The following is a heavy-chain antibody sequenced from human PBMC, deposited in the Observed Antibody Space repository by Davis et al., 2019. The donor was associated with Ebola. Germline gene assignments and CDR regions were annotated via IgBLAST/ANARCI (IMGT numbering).Heavy chain of an antibody. D-gene: IGHD3-9*01. CDR2: ITGSGGSL. CDR1: GFIFRNYA. V-gene: IGHV3-23*01. Sequence: PGGSLRLSCAASGFIFRNYAMSWVRQAPGTGLEWVAAITGSGGSLFYADFVKGRFTISRDNSKNTLFLQMNSLRAEDTAVYYCAKSSKDYNILTGLFDSWGQGTLVTVSS. CDR3: AKSSKDYNILTGLFDS. J-gene: IGHJ5*01.